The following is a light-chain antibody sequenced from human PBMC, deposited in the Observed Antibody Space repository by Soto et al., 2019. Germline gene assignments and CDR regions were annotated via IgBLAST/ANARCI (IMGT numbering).Light chain of an antibody. CDR1: NIGSES. J-gene: IGLJ1*01. V-gene: IGLV3-21*02. CDR3: QVWYSSTDLDV. CDR2: DDS. Sequence: SYELTQPPSVSVAPGQTARITFGGNNIGSESVHWYQQRPGQAPVLGVYDDSDRPSGIPERFSGSNSANTATLTISRVEAGDEADYYCQVWYSSTDLDVFGSGTKLTVL.